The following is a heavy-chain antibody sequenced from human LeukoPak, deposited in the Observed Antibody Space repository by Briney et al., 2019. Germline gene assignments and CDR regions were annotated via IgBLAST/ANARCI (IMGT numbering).Heavy chain of an antibody. CDR2: ITSSSSNI. D-gene: IGHD6-13*01. CDR1: GFTFSTDS. J-gene: IGHJ4*02. Sequence: PGGSLRLSCAASGFTFSTDSMNWVRQAPGKGLEWITYITSSSSNIYYADSVKGRFTISRDNAKNSLYLQMSSLRDEDTAVYYCARSTGILDYWGQGTLVTVSS. CDR3: ARSTGILDY. V-gene: IGHV3-48*02.